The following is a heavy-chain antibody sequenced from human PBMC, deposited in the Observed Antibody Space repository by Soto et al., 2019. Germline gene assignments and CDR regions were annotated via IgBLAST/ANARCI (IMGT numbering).Heavy chain of an antibody. D-gene: IGHD2-2*02. Sequence: GGSLRLSCAASGFTFSDYYMSWIRQAPGKGLEWVSYISSSGSTIYYADSVKGRFTISRDNAKNSLYLQMNSLRAEDTAVYYCAREGIVVVPAAIKYYYGMDVWGQGTTVTV. CDR2: ISSSGSTI. V-gene: IGHV3-11*01. J-gene: IGHJ6*02. CDR1: GFTFSDYY. CDR3: AREGIVVVPAAIKYYYGMDV.